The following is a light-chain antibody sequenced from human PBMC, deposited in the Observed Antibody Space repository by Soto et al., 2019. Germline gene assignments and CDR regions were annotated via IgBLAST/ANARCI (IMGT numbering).Light chain of an antibody. CDR3: QHYNNWPPWT. V-gene: IGKV3-15*01. J-gene: IGKJ1*01. Sequence: EIVMTQSPATLSVSPGEKATLSCRASQSVSSNLAWYQQKPGQAPRLLIYGASTRATGIPARFSGSGSGTDFTLTLSSLQSEDFAVYYCQHYNNWPPWTFGQGTKVELK. CDR1: QSVSSN. CDR2: GAS.